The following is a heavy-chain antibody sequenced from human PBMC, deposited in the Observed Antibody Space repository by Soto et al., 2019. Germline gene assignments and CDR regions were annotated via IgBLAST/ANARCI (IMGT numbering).Heavy chain of an antibody. CDR1: GFTFSSYG. D-gene: IGHD1-26*01. Sequence: QVQLLESGGGVVQPGRSLRLSCAASGFTFSSYGMHWVRQAPGKGLEWVAVISYDGSNKYYADSVKGRFTISRDNSKNTLYLQMNSLRAEDTAVYYCAKDSGSYYYFDYWGQGTLVTVSS. J-gene: IGHJ4*02. CDR2: ISYDGSNK. V-gene: IGHV3-30*18. CDR3: AKDSGSYYYFDY.